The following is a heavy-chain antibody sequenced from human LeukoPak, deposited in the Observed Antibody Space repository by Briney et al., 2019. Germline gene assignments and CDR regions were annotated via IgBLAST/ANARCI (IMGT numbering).Heavy chain of an antibody. CDR1: GFTFSSYA. CDR2: ISGSGGST. J-gene: IGHJ4*02. D-gene: IGHD2-15*01. CDR3: ARDFTDIVVVVAATPGDY. V-gene: IGHV3-23*01. Sequence: PGGSLRLSCAASGFTFSSYAMSWVRQAPGKGLEWDSAISGSGGSTYYADSVKGRFTISRDNAKNSLYLQMNSLRAEDTAVYYCARDFTDIVVVVAATPGDYWGQGTLVTVSS.